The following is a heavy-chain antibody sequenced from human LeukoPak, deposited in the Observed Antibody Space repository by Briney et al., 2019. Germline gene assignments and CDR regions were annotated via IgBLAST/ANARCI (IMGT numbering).Heavy chain of an antibody. CDR2: IYYSGST. CDR3: ARVASGSYYPWFDP. Sequence: PSETLSLTCTASGGSISSYYWSWIRQPPGKGLEWIGYIYYSGSTNYNPSLKSRVTISVDTSKNQFSLKLSSVTAADTAVYYCARVASGSYYPWFDPWGQGTLVTVSS. D-gene: IGHD1-26*01. V-gene: IGHV4-59*01. J-gene: IGHJ5*02. CDR1: GGSISSYY.